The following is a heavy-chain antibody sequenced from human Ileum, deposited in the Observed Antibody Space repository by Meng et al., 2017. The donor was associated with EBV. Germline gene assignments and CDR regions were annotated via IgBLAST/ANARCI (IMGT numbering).Heavy chain of an antibody. V-gene: IGHV4-4*02. CDR1: GDSISNEHW. CDR2: IHHTRGP. Sequence: QGPRQGSGPGLVGPSGTLSLPCSVSGDSISNEHWWSWVRQSPGKGLEWIGEIHHTRGPNYNPSLKSRVIISVDKSNNHFSLRLSAVTAADTAVYYCASNGAFSLDHWGQGTLVTVSS. J-gene: IGHJ4*02. CDR3: ASNGAFSLDH. D-gene: IGHD2-8*01.